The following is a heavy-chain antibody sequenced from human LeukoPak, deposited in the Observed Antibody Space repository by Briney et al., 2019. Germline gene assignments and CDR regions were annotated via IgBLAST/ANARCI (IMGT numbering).Heavy chain of an antibody. CDR2: ISGSGGST. CDR1: GFTFSSYA. J-gene: IGHJ6*02. Sequence: GGSLRLSCAASGFTFSSYAMSWVRQAPGKGLEWVSAISGSGGSTYYADSVKGRFTISRDNSKNTLYLQMNSLRAEDTAAYYCAKGGYHLNDYYGMDVWGQGTTVTVSS. D-gene: IGHD2-2*01. CDR3: AKGGYHLNDYYGMDV. V-gene: IGHV3-23*01.